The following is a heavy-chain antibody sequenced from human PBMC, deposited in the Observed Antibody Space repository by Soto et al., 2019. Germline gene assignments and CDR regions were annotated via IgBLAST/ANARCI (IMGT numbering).Heavy chain of an antibody. J-gene: IGHJ4*02. CDR1: GFTFSGFD. CDR2: ICTAGDT. D-gene: IGHD6-13*01. V-gene: IGHV3-13*01. Sequence: PGGSLRLSCEASGFTFSGFDMHWVRQPTGKGLEWVSSICTAGDTYYAVSVKGRFTISRDNAKNSLSLQMNSLRAGDMAVYFCAKSQEIGTHFFDSWGQGTQVIVSS. CDR3: AKSQEIGTHFFDS.